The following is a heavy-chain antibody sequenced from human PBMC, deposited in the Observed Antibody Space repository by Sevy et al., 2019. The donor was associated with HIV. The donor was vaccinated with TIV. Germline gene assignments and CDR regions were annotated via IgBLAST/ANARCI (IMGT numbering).Heavy chain of an antibody. CDR1: GGSISSSSYY. J-gene: IGHJ3*02. V-gene: IGHV4-39*01. CDR3: ARGLSGGFIGDAFDI. D-gene: IGHD3-10*01. CDR2: IYYSGST. Sequence: SETLSLTCTVSGGSISSSSYYWGWIRQPPGKGLEWIGSIYYSGSTYYNPSLKSRVTISVDTSKNQFSLKLSSVTAADTAVYYCARGLSGGFIGDAFDIWGQGTMVTVSS.